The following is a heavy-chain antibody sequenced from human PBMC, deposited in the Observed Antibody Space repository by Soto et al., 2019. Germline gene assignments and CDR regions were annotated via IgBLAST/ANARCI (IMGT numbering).Heavy chain of an antibody. J-gene: IGHJ4*02. D-gene: IGHD2-15*01. CDR3: ARDNLGYCSGGSCYSFFFDY. Sequence: QVQLVQSGAEVQKPGSSVKVSCKASGGTFSSYAISWVRQAPGQGLEWMGGIIPIFGTANYAQKFQGRVTISADESTSTAYMELSSLRSEDTAVYYCARDNLGYCSGGSCYSFFFDYWGQGTLVTVSS. CDR1: GGTFSSYA. CDR2: IIPIFGTA. V-gene: IGHV1-69*01.